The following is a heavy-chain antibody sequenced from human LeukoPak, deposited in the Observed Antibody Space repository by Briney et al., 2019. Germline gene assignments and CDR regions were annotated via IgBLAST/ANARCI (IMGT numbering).Heavy chain of an antibody. D-gene: IGHD3-10*01. V-gene: IGHV1-8*01. CDR2: MNPNNGNT. CDR3: VRDGEGVAISVNYWFDP. CDR1: GFTFTIYD. J-gene: IGHJ5*02. Sequence: ASVTVSCTASGFTFTIYDINWVRQASGQGLEWMGWMNPNNGNTGYPQKFQGRVTMTRDTSISTAYMELRGLRSEDTAVYYCVRDGEGVAISVNYWFDPWGQGTLVTVSS.